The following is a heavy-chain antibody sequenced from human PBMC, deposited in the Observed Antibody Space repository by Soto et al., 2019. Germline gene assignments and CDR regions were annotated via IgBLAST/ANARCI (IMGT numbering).Heavy chain of an antibody. Sequence: ASVKVSCKASGGTFSSYAISWVRQAPGQGLEWMGGIIPIFDTANYAQKFQGRVTTTADESTSTAYMELSSLRSEDTAVYYCARESCSGGSCYSGVYNWFDPWGQGTLVTVSS. D-gene: IGHD2-15*01. J-gene: IGHJ5*02. V-gene: IGHV1-69*13. CDR2: IIPIFDTA. CDR1: GGTFSSYA. CDR3: ARESCSGGSCYSGVYNWFDP.